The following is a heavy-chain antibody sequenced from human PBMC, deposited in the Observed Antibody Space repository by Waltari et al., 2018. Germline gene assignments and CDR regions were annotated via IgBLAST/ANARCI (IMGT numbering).Heavy chain of an antibody. CDR3: ARGVEMATNQFDY. Sequence: QVQLQESGPGLVKPSETLSLTCTVSGGSISSHYWSWIRQPPGKGLEWIGYIYYSGSTNYNPSLKSRVTISVDTSKNQFSLKLSSVTAADTAVYYCARGVEMATNQFDYWGQGTLVTVSS. CDR1: GGSISSHY. V-gene: IGHV4-59*11. J-gene: IGHJ4*02. D-gene: IGHD5-12*01. CDR2: IYYSGST.